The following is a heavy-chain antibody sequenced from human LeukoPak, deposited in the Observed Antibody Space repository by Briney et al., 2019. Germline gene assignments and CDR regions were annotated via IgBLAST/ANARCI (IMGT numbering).Heavy chain of an antibody. Sequence: GGSLRLSCAASGFNIDDYAMHWVRQAPGKGLEWVSGISWNSGSIGYADSVKGRFTISRDNAKNTLYLQMNTLRVEDTAVYYCTRDLMDYDVSTGLHHYYMDVWGQGTTVTVSS. CDR1: GFNIDDYA. J-gene: IGHJ6*02. CDR3: TRDLMDYDVSTGLHHYYMDV. V-gene: IGHV3-9*01. CDR2: ISWNSGSI. D-gene: IGHD3-9*01.